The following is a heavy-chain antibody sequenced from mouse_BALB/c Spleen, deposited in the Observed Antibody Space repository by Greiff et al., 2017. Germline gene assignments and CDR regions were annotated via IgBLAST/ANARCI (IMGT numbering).Heavy chain of an antibody. Sequence: VQLQQPGAELVKPGASVKLSCKASGYTFTSYWMHWVKQRPGQGLEWIGEIDPSDSYTNYNQKFKGKATLTVDKSSSTAYMQLSSLTSEDSAVYYCARVLWAYWGQGTLVTVSA. CDR1: GYTFTSYW. J-gene: IGHJ3*01. V-gene: IGHV1-69*02. CDR3: ARVLWAY. D-gene: IGHD1-1*02. CDR2: IDPSDSYT.